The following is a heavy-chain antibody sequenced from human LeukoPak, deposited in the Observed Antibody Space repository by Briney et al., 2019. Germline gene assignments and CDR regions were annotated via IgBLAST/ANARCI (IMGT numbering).Heavy chain of an antibody. CDR1: GYTFTSYA. CDR2: INTNTGNP. CDR3: ARDRVLLWFGESYYFDY. J-gene: IGHJ4*02. Sequence: VASVKVSCKASGYTFTSYAMNWVRQAPGQGREWMGWINTNTGNPTYAQGFTGRFVFSLDTSVSTAYLQISSLKAEDTAVYYCARDRVLLWFGESYYFDYWGQGTLVTVSS. D-gene: IGHD3-10*01. V-gene: IGHV7-4-1*02.